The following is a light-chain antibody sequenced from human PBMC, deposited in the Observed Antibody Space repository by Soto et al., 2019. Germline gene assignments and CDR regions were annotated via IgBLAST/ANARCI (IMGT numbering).Light chain of an antibody. V-gene: IGKV1-12*01. CDR3: QQGNSFPLT. CDR1: QDIGYA. J-gene: IGKJ4*01. Sequence: DLPMTPSPSSVSASVGDRVTITCRASQDIGYALAWFQQKPGEATSLLMYAASSLHSGVPSRFSGSRSGTDFTLTISSLQPEDSATYYCQQGNSFPLTFGGGTKVEIK. CDR2: AAS.